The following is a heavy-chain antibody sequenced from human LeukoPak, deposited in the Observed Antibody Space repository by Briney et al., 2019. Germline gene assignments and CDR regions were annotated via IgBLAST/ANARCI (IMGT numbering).Heavy chain of an antibody. CDR3: ARGTGAGTCFDY. CDR2: IYYSGST. J-gene: IGHJ4*02. Sequence: SESLSLTCTVSGGSISSGDYYWSWLRQPPGKGLEWIGYIYYSGSTYYNPSLKSRVTISVDSYKNQFSLKLSSVTAADTAVYYCARGTGAGTCFDYSGQGTLVTVSS. V-gene: IGHV4-30-4*01. CDR1: GGSISSGDYY. D-gene: IGHD6-19*01.